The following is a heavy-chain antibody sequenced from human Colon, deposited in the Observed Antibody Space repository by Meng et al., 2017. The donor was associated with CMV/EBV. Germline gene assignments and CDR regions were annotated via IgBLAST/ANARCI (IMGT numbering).Heavy chain of an antibody. Sequence: ETLSLTCAASGFSFSNAWMSWVRQAPGKGLEWVGRVKSKTDGGTTDYAAPVKGRFTISRDDSKNTLYLQMNSLKTEDTAVYYCTTFRGVSWDDYWGQGTLVTVSS. CDR3: TTFRGVSWDDY. CDR1: GFSFSNAW. CDR2: VKSKTDGGTT. V-gene: IGHV3-15*01. J-gene: IGHJ4*02. D-gene: IGHD1-26*01.